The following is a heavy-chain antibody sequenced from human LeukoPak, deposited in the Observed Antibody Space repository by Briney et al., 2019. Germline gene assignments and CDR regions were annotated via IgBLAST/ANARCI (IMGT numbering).Heavy chain of an antibody. CDR1: GDSVSSNNAG. V-gene: IGHV6-1*01. J-gene: IGHJ3*02. CDR3: ARYNWNDGTYAFDI. CDR2: TYYRSKWRN. D-gene: IGHD1-1*01. Sequence: SQTLSVTCANSGDSVSSNNAGWNWIRQSPARGPEWLGRTYYRSKWRNDYAVSVRGRITINPDTSKNQFSLQLNSVTPEDTAVYYCARYNWNDGTYAFDIWGQGTMVTVSS.